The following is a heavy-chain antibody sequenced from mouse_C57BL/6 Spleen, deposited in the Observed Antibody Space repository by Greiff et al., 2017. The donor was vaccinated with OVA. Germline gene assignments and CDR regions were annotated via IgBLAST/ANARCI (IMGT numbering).Heavy chain of an antibody. CDR2: ISSGGSYT. CDR3: ATPDSSGHFAY. D-gene: IGHD3-2*02. J-gene: IGHJ3*01. CDR1: GFTFSSYG. Sequence: EVQLVESGGDLVKPGGSLKLSCAASGFTFSSYGMSWVRQTPDKRLEWVATISSGGSYTYYPDSVKGRFTISRDNAKNTLYLQMSSLKSEDTAMYYCATPDSSGHFAYWGQGTLVTVSA. V-gene: IGHV5-6*01.